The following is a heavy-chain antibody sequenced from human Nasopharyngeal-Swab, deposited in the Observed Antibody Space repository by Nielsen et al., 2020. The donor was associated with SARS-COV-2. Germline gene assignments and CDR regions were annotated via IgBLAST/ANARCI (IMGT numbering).Heavy chain of an antibody. CDR1: GGSISSHY. D-gene: IGHD3-3*01. J-gene: IGHJ6*02. CDR3: ARDRATYYDFWSGYYHYGMDV. V-gene: IGHV4-4*07. CDR2: IYTSGST. Sequence: SETLSLTCTVSGGSISSHYWSWIRQPAGKGLEWIGRIYTSGSTNYNPSLKSRVTMSVDTSKNQFSLKLSSVTAADTAVYYCARDRATYYDFWSGYYHYGMDVWGQGTTVTVSS.